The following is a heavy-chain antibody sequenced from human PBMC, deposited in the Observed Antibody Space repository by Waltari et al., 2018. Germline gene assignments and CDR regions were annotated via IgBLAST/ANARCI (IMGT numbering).Heavy chain of an antibody. D-gene: IGHD5-12*01. J-gene: IGHJ3*01. CDR3: ATYIGASVGTAAFDV. V-gene: IGHV4-39*01. CDR2: ISYNGAT. Sequence: GLIRQPPGQGLEWIGTISYNGATYSSPSLRGRLTLSRDTAMNQLSLKLGSVTAADTAVYYCATYIGASVGTAAFDVWGQGTMVTVSS.